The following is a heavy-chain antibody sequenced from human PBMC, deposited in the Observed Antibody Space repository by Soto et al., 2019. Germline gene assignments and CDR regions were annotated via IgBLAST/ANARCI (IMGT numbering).Heavy chain of an antibody. J-gene: IGHJ4*02. V-gene: IGHV3-15*07. CDR2: IKSKANGGTT. Sequence: DVQLVESGGGLIKPGESLRLSCVASGFTFSDAWMKWVRHAPGKGLEWVGRIKSKANGGTTDYAAPLKGRVTIFRDDSKNTVYLQMDSLKTEDTAVYYCAYYSDSSGLRHFDYWGQGTLVTVAS. D-gene: IGHD3-22*01. CDR3: AYYSDSSGLRHFDY. CDR1: GFTFSDAW.